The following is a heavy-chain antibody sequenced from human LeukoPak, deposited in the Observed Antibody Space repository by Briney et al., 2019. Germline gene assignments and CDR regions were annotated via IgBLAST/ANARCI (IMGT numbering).Heavy chain of an antibody. Sequence: SETLSLTCTVSGYSITSIYYWGWIRPPPGKGLEWIGSIHHSGDTAYNPSLKSRVTISVDTSKSQFSLKLNSVTAADTAVYYCARSYASSGLDHWGQGTLVTVSS. V-gene: IGHV4-38-2*02. CDR3: ARSYASSGLDH. CDR2: IHHSGDT. J-gene: IGHJ4*02. D-gene: IGHD3-16*01. CDR1: GYSITSIYY.